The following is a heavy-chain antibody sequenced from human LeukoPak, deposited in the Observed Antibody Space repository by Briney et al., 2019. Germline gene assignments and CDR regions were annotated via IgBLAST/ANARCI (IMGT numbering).Heavy chain of an antibody. J-gene: IGHJ6*03. V-gene: IGHV3-23*01. CDR2: ISGSGGST. Sequence: GGSLRLSCAASGFTFTSCAMSWVRQAPGKGLEWVSGISGSGGSTYYADSVKGRFTISRDNSKNTLYLQMNSLRAEDTAVYYCARDNYYMDVWGKGTTVTISS. CDR3: ARDNYYMDV. CDR1: GFTFTSCA.